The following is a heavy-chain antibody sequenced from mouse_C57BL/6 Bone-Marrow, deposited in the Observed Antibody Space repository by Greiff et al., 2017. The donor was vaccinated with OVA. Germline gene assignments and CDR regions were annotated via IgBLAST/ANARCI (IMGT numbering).Heavy chain of an antibody. CDR3: KMVNSTYGY. Sequence: VQLQQSGAELVRPGASVKLSCTASGFNIKDDYMHWVKQRPEQGLEWIGWIDPENGDTEYASKFQGKATITADTSSNTAYLQLSSLTSADTAVYYCKMVNSTYGYWGQGTTRTVSS. D-gene: IGHD5-1*01. CDR1: GFNIKDDY. V-gene: IGHV14-4*01. CDR2: IDPENGDT. J-gene: IGHJ2*01.